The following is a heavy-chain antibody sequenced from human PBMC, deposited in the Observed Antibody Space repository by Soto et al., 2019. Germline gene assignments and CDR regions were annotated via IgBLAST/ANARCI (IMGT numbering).Heavy chain of an antibody. CDR2: ISSSSSSI. CDR1: GFTFSNYA. J-gene: IGHJ4*02. Sequence: EVQLVESGGGLVQPGGSLSLSCVASGFTFSNYAMNWVRQAPGKGLEWVSYISSSSSSIDYADSMKGRFTITRDNAKNSLYLQMNSLKDEDTAVYYGARERGYSYGYSDYWGQRTLGTVSS. D-gene: IGHD5-18*01. CDR3: ARERGYSYGYSDY. V-gene: IGHV3-48*02.